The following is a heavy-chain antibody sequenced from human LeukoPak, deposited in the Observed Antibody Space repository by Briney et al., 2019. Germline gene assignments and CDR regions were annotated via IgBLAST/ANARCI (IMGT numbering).Heavy chain of an antibody. V-gene: IGHV1-69*13. CDR3: ATDTAMVTGRAFDI. Sequence: SVKVSCKASGYTFTSYYMHWVRQAPGQGLEWMGGIIPIFGTANYAQKFQGRVTITADESTSTAYMELSSLRSEDTAVYYCATDTAMVTGRAFDIWGQGTMVTVSS. J-gene: IGHJ3*02. D-gene: IGHD5-18*01. CDR2: IIPIFGTA. CDR1: GYTFTSYY.